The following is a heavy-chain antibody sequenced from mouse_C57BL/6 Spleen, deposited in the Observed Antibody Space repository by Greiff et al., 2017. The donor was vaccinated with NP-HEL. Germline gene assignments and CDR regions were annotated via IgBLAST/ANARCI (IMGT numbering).Heavy chain of an antibody. Sequence: VKLMESGPGLVQPSQSLSITCTVSGFSLTSYGVHWVRQSPGKGLEWLGVIWSGGSTDYNAAFISRLSISKDNSKSQVFFKMNSLQADDTAIYYCARTPYYYGSNWYFDVWGTGTTVTVSS. D-gene: IGHD1-1*01. CDR1: GFSLTSYG. V-gene: IGHV2-2*01. CDR3: ARTPYYYGSNWYFDV. CDR2: IWSGGST. J-gene: IGHJ1*03.